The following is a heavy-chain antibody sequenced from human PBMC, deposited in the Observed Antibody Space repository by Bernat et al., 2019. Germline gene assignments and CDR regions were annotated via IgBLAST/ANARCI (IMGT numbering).Heavy chain of an antibody. J-gene: IGHJ3*02. Sequence: QVHLVESGGGVVQPGRSLRLSSVASGFTFSRHGMNWVRQAPGKGLEWVAGISGDGSRKYYADSVQGRFSIARDNSKNTLYLQMNSLGDEDTAVYYCTRESGSSGYYGGFDMWGQGTLVTVSS. V-gene: IGHV3-30*03. D-gene: IGHD3-22*01. CDR3: TRESGSSGYYGGFDM. CDR1: GFTFSRHG. CDR2: ISGDGSRK.